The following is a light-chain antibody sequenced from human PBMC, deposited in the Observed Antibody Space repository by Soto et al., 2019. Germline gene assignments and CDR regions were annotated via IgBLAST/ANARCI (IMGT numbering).Light chain of an antibody. CDR3: CSYAGSSTSPYV. CDR1: SSDVGSNNL. CDR2: EVS. V-gene: IGLV2-23*02. Sequence: QSVLTQPASVSGSPGQSITISCTGTSSDVGSNNLVSWYQHHPGKATKLMIYEVSKRPSGVSNLFSGSKSGNTASLTISWLQAEDEADYYCCSYAGSSTSPYVFGTGTKVTVL. J-gene: IGLJ1*01.